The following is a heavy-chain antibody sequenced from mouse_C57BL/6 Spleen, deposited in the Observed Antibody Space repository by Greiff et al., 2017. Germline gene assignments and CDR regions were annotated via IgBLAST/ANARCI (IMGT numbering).Heavy chain of an antibody. CDR3: ARDPGLYYGSSYVYYAMDY. V-gene: IGHV1-22*01. CDR1: GYTFTDYN. CDR2: INPNNGGT. Sequence: EVQLQQSGPELVKPGASVKMSCKASGYTFTDYNMHWVKQSHGKSLEWIGYINPNNGGTSYNQKFKGKATLTVNKSSSTAYMELRSVTSEDSAVYYCARDPGLYYGSSYVYYAMDYWGQGTSVTVSS. D-gene: IGHD1-1*01. J-gene: IGHJ4*01.